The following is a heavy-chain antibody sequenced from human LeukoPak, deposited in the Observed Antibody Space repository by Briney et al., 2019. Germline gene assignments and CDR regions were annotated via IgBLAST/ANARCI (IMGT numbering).Heavy chain of an antibody. Sequence: NASETLSLTCAVYGGSFSGYYWSWIRQPPGKGLEWIGEINHSGSTNYNPSLKSRVTISVDKSKNQFSLKLISVTAADTAVYYCARVTTAGVVAGRFDYWGQGTLVTVSS. CDR2: INHSGST. CDR3: ARVTTAGVVAGRFDY. D-gene: IGHD2-21*01. CDR1: GGSFSGYY. J-gene: IGHJ4*02. V-gene: IGHV4-34*01.